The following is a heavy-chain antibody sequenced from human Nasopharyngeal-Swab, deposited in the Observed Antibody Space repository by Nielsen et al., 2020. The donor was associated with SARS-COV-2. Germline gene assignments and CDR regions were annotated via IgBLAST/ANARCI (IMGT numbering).Heavy chain of an antibody. D-gene: IGHD5-12*01. CDR3: ARDGSRRGYSGYDPRAGAFDI. V-gene: IGHV3-21*01. Sequence: WIRQPPGKGLEWVSSISSSSSYIYYADSVKGRFTISRDNAKNSLYLQMNSLRAEDTAVYYCARDGSRRGYSGYDPRAGAFDIWGQGTMVTASS. CDR2: ISSSSSYI. J-gene: IGHJ3*02.